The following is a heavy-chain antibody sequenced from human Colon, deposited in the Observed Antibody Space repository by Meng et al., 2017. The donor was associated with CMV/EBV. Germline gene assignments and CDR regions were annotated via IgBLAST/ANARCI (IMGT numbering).Heavy chain of an antibody. D-gene: IGHD4-17*01. V-gene: IGHV3-9*01. J-gene: IGHJ6*02. CDR3: VKDSGAYYYGMDV. CDR2: ISWNGGRE. Sequence: GGSLRLSCGGSGFSFRNYWMNWVRQVPGKGLEWVSGISWNGGREGYAGSVKGRFTISRDNAKNSLYLQMNSLRPEDTALYYCVKDSGAYYYGMDVWGQGTTVTVSS. CDR1: GFSFRNYW.